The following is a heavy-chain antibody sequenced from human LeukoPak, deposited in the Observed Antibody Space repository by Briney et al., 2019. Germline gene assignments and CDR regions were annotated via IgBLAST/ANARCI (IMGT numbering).Heavy chain of an antibody. CDR1: GFTFSSYS. CDR3: AVSWELLYYMDV. J-gene: IGHJ6*03. V-gene: IGHV3-21*01. D-gene: IGHD1-26*01. CDR2: ISSSSSYI. Sequence: GGSLRLSCAASGFTFSSYSMNWVRQAPGKGLEWVSSISSSSSYIYYADSVKGRFTISRDNAKNSLYLQMNSLRAEDTAVYYCAVSWELLYYMDVWGKGTTVTISS.